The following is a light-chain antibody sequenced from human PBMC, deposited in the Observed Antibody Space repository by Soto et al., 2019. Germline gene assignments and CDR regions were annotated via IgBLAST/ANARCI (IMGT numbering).Light chain of an antibody. V-gene: IGLV2-8*01. CDR1: SSEVGGYKY. Sequence: QSALTQPPSASGSAGQAVTISCTRTSSEVGGYKYVSWYQQHPGKAPKLLIYEVNRRPSGVPDRFSGSKSGNTASLTVSGLQAEDEADYYCSSHAGSNNVLFGGGTKVTVL. CDR3: SSHAGSNNVL. CDR2: EVN. J-gene: IGLJ2*01.